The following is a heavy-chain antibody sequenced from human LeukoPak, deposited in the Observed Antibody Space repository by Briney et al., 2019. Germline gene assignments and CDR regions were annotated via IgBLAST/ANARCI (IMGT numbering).Heavy chain of an antibody. J-gene: IGHJ4*02. V-gene: IGHV1-69*13. Sequence: SVKVSCKASGGTFGSYAISWVRQAPGQGLEWMGGIIPIFGTANYAQKFQGRVTITADESTSTAYMELSSLRSEDTAVYYCARGYCSGGSCYSVSLDYWGQGTLVTVSS. CDR2: IIPIFGTA. D-gene: IGHD2-15*01. CDR3: ARGYCSGGSCYSVSLDY. CDR1: GGTFGSYA.